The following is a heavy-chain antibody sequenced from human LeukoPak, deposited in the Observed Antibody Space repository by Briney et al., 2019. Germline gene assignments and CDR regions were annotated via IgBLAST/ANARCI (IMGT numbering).Heavy chain of an antibody. CDR1: GFTFSSYW. CDR3: ATTPSGY. Sequence: GGPLRLSCAASGFTFSSYWMQWVREAPGKGLAGVSHILSDGSSTLYADSVKGRFTISRDNSKKTLYVEKNSERAEDRRVYYCATTPSGYWSQGTLVTVPS. CDR2: ILSDGSST. D-gene: IGHD4-11*01. V-gene: IGHV3-74*01. J-gene: IGHJ1*01.